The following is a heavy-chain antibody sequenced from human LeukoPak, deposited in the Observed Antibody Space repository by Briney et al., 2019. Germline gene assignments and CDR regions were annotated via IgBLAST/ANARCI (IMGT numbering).Heavy chain of an antibody. V-gene: IGHV3-66*01. CDR3: ARDPHSYYYGSSGFDAFDI. D-gene: IGHD3-22*01. CDR2: IYSVGSGSTK. CDR1: GFTVSTSY. J-gene: IGHJ3*02. Sequence: GGSLTLSCAASGFTVSTSYMSWVRQAPGKGLEWVSVIYSVGSGSTKYYADSVKGRFTISRDNSKNTLYLQMNSLRAEGTDVYYCARDPHSYYYGSSGFDAFDIWGQGTMVTVSS.